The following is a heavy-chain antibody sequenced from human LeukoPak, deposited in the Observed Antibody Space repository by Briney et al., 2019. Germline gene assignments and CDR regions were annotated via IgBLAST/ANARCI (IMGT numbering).Heavy chain of an antibody. CDR1: GCSFSEYF. CDR2: MANSERTV. Sequence: KSGRSLILSCAASGCSFSEYFMRWIRQAPGQGPERVSYMANSERTVYYIESVKGRFTISSDNADNSLYLEMTSLTHEYTAVYYCATFHEEMATTECHNWGQGTSVPV. CDR3: ATFHEEMATTECHN. D-gene: IGHD5-24*01. J-gene: IGHJ4*02. V-gene: IGHV3-11*01.